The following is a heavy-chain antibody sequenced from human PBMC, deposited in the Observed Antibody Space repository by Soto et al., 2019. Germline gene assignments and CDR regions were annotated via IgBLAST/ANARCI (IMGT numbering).Heavy chain of an antibody. J-gene: IGHJ4*02. D-gene: IGHD4-17*01. Sequence: GGSLRLSCAASGFTFSSYGMHWVRQAPGKGLEWVAVIWYDGSNKYYADSVKGRFTISRDNSKNTLYLQMNSLRAEDTAVYYCACGGGDYGDYAGEPFDYWGQGTLVTVSS. CDR2: IWYDGSNK. V-gene: IGHV3-33*01. CDR3: ACGGGDYGDYAGEPFDY. CDR1: GFTFSSYG.